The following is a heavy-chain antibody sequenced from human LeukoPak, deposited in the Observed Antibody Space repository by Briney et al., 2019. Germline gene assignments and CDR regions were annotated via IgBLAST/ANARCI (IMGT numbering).Heavy chain of an antibody. J-gene: IGHJ4*02. CDR3: ARGPSLAAHLDC. CDR2: IYYSGSA. CDR1: GGSISSYY. Sequence: PSETLSLTCTVSGGSISSYYWSWIRQPPGKGLEWIGYIYYSGSANYNPSLRSRITLSLDKSKNQFSLRLISVTAADTAVYFCARGPSLAAHLDCWGLGILVTVSS. D-gene: IGHD6-13*01. V-gene: IGHV4-59*12.